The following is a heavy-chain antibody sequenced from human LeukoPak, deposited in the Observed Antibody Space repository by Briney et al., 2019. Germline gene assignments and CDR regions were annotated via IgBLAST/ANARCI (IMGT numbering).Heavy chain of an antibody. Sequence: GGSLRLSCAASGLTFNDYGMNWVRQAPGKGLEWVSSISSSGVYIYYADSLKGRFTISRDNAKNSLYLQMNSLRAEDTAIYFCARDFRIYYGSGSYGSRFDPWGQGTLVTVSS. CDR1: GLTFNDYG. D-gene: IGHD3-10*01. CDR3: ARDFRIYYGSGSYGSRFDP. CDR2: ISSSGVYI. V-gene: IGHV3-21*01. J-gene: IGHJ5*02.